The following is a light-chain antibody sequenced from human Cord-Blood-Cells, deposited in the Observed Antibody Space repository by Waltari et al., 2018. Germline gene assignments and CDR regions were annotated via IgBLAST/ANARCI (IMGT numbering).Light chain of an antibody. CDR3: SSYAGSNKV. V-gene: IGLV2-8*01. Sequence: QSALTQPPSASGSPGPSVTISCHGTSSDVGGYYYVSWYQQHPGQAPKLMIYEVSKRPSGVPDRFSGSKSGNTASLTVSGLQAEDEADYYCSSYAGSNKVFGGGTKLTVL. CDR1: SSDVGGYYY. CDR2: EVS. J-gene: IGLJ3*02.